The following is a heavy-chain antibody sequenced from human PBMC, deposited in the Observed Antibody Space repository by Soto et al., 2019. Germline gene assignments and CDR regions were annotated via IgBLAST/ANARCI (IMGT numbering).Heavy chain of an antibody. CDR1: GYSFTIYG. CDR3: ARDRGRSCIGGTCPLDY. J-gene: IGHJ4*02. CDR2: ISTYDGNT. D-gene: IGHD2-15*01. V-gene: IGHV1-18*01. Sequence: QVQLVQSGAEVKNPGASVRVSCRASGYSFTIYGITWVRQAPGQGPEWMGWISTYDGNTNYAQNFQGRVSMAGATSTSTAYMELRSLRSDDTAVYYCARDRGRSCIGGTCPLDYWGQGTLVTVSS.